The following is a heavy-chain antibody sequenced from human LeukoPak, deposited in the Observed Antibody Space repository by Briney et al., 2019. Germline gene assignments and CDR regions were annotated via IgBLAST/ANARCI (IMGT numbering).Heavy chain of an antibody. Sequence: SETLSLTCTVSGGSISSYYWSWIRQPAGKGLEWIGRIYTSGSTNYNPSLKSRVTMSVDTSKNQFSLQLSSVTAADTAVYYCARDEEATPGTPLSWFDPWGQGTLVTVSS. CDR1: GGSISSYY. V-gene: IGHV4-4*07. D-gene: IGHD1-1*01. CDR2: IYTSGST. J-gene: IGHJ5*02. CDR3: ARDEEATPGTPLSWFDP.